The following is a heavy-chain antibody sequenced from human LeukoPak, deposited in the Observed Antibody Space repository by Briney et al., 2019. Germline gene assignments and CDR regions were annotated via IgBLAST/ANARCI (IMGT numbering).Heavy chain of an antibody. CDR3: ARGLVAGIAAADP. Sequence: ASVKVSCKASGYTFTSYDINWVRQATGQGLEWMGWMNPNSGNTGYAQKFQGRVTMTRNTSISTAYMELGSLGSEDTAVYYCARGLVAGIAAADPWGQGTLVTVSS. CDR2: MNPNSGNT. J-gene: IGHJ5*02. CDR1: GYTFTSYD. V-gene: IGHV1-8*01. D-gene: IGHD6-13*01.